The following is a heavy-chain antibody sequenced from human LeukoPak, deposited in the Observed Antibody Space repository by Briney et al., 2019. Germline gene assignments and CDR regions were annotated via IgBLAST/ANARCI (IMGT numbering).Heavy chain of an antibody. J-gene: IGHJ4*02. CDR3: AKDETLSGVNYFAS. CDR2: IIGSGDVS. Sequence: GESLRLSCSASGFTFSNYAMIWVRQAPGKGLEWVSGIIGSGDVSYYADSVRGRFTISRDNSKDTLYLQMSSLRAEDTAMYFCAKDETLSGVNYFASWGQGALVTVSS. V-gene: IGHV3-23*01. CDR1: GFTFSNYA. D-gene: IGHD3-10*01.